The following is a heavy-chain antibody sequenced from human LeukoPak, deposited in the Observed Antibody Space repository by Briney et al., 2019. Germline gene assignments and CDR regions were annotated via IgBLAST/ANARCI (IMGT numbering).Heavy chain of an antibody. V-gene: IGHV3-23*01. J-gene: IGHJ4*02. CDR3: AKWGELLSPPFDY. D-gene: IGHD3-10*01. Sequence: GGSLRLSCIASGFTFSGYAMSWVRQAPGKGLEWVSTISGSGGSTYYADSVKGRFTISRDTSKNAVYLQMNSLRAEDTAVYYCAKWGELLSPPFDYWGQGTLVTVSS. CDR1: GFTFSGYA. CDR2: ISGSGGST.